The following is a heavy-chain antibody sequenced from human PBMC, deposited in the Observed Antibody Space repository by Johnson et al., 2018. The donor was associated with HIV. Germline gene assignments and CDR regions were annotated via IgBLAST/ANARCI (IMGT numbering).Heavy chain of an antibody. CDR2: IGTAGDT. J-gene: IGHJ3*02. Sequence: VQLVESGGGLVQPGGSLRLSCAASGFTFSSYDMHWVRQATGKGLEWVSAIGTAGDTYYPGSVKGRFTISRENAKNSLYLQMNSLRAGATAVYYCARGGAAAGGAFDIWGQGTMVTVSS. CDR3: ARGGAAAGGAFDI. D-gene: IGHD6-13*01. V-gene: IGHV3-13*01. CDR1: GFTFSSYD.